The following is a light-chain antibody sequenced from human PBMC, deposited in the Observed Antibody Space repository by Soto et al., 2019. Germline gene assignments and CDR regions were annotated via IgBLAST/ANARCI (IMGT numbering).Light chain of an antibody. CDR1: SSNIGNNY. CDR3: GTWDSSLSGV. V-gene: IGLV1-51*02. J-gene: IGLJ2*01. CDR2: ENN. Sequence: QSVLTQPPSVSAAPGQKVTISRSGSSSNIGNNYVSWYQQLPGTAPKLLIYENNKRPSGIPDRFSGSKSGTSATLGITGLQTGDEADYYCGTWDSSLSGVFGGGTKVTVL.